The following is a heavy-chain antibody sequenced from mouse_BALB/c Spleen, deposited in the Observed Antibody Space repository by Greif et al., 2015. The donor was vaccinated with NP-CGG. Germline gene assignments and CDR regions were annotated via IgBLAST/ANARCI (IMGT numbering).Heavy chain of an antibody. D-gene: IGHD2-1*01. J-gene: IGHJ4*01. V-gene: IGHV1-82*01. CDR3: APYGNYCAMDY. Sequence: QVQLKESGPELVKPGASVKISCKASGYAFSSSWMNWVKQRPGQGLEWIGRIYPGDGDTNYNGKFKGKATLTADKSSSTAYMQLSSLTSVDSAVYFCAPYGNYCAMDYWGQGTSVTVSS. CDR2: IYPGDGDT. CDR1: GYAFSSSW.